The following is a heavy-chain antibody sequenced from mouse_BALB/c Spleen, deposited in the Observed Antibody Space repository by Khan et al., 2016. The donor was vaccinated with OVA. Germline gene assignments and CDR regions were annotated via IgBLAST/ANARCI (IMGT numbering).Heavy chain of an antibody. CDR2: INPNNGGT. D-gene: IGHD1-1*01. V-gene: IGHV1S81*02. CDR1: GYTFTSFY. Sequence: QVQLQQSGAELVKPGASVKLSCKASGYTFTSFYMYWVKQRPGQGLEWIGEINPNNGGTNVNEKFKSKATLTVDKSPSTAYMELSSLTSEDSAVYYCTSGGYGSPFAYWGQGTLVTVSA. CDR3: TSGGYGSPFAY. J-gene: IGHJ3*01.